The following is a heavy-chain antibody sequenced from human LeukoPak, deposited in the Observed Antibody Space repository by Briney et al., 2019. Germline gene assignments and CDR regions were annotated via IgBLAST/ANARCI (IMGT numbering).Heavy chain of an antibody. CDR3: AKRYCSSTSCGDY. Sequence: PGGSLRLSCAASGFTFSSYAMNWVRQAPGKGLEWVSYISSSGSTIYYADSVKGRFTISRDNAKNSLYLQMNSLRAEDTAVYYCAKRYCSSTSCGDYWGQGALVTVSS. V-gene: IGHV3-48*04. D-gene: IGHD2-2*01. CDR2: ISSSGSTI. J-gene: IGHJ4*02. CDR1: GFTFSSYA.